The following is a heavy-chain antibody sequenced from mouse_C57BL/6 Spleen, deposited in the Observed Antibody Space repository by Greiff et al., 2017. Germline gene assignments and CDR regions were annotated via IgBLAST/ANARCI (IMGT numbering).Heavy chain of an antibody. CDR2: IYPGDGDT. CDR3: ARQADYGNDSSDY. J-gene: IGHJ2*01. V-gene: IGHV1-82*01. D-gene: IGHD2-1*01. CDR1: GYAFSSSW. Sequence: QVQLQQSGPELVKPGASVKISCKASGYAFSSSWMNWVKQRPGKGLEWIGRIYPGDGDTNYNGKFKGKATLTADKSSSTAYMQLSSLTSEDSAVYFCARQADYGNDSSDYWGQGTTLTVSS.